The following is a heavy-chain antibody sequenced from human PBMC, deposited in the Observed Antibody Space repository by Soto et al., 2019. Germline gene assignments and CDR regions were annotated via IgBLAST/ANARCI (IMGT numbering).Heavy chain of an antibody. CDR3: ATAYVYDFENSNYYRDAFDI. J-gene: IGHJ3*02. D-gene: IGHD3-22*01. CDR2: MYPDDSDI. V-gene: IGHV5-51*01. CDR1: GYSFSFYW. Sequence: PGESLKISCKASGYSFSFYWIGWVRQMPGKGLEWMAIMYPDDSDIRYSPSFEAHVTISADKSTSTAFLQWSSLKASDTAMYYCATAYVYDFENSNYYRDAFDILGPGTLVTVSS.